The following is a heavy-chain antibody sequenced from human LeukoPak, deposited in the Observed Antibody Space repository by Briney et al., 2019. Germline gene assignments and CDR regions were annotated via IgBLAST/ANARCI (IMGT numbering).Heavy chain of an antibody. J-gene: IGHJ5*02. CDR1: GGSISSYY. CDR2: ISTSGST. CDR3: ARDPWPTGWFDP. V-gene: IGHV4-4*07. D-gene: IGHD1-1*01. Sequence: SETLSLTCTVSGGSISSYYWSWIRQPPGKGLEWIGRISTSGSTNYNSSLKSRVSMSVDTSKNQVSLNLNSVTAADTAVYYCARDPWPTGWFDPWGQGTLVTVSS.